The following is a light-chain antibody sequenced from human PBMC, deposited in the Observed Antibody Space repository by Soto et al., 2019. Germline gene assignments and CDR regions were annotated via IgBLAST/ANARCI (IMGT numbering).Light chain of an antibody. J-gene: IGLJ1*01. CDR3: SSFTSRFTFV. Sequence: QSVLTQPPSVSGSPGQSVTIPCTGISSDFNNYNRVSWYQRPPGTGPKLIIFEVNNRPSGVSDRFSGSKSGNTASLTISGLQAEDEADYYCSSFTSRFTFVFGTGTKVTVL. CDR2: EVN. V-gene: IGLV2-18*02. CDR1: SSDFNNYNR.